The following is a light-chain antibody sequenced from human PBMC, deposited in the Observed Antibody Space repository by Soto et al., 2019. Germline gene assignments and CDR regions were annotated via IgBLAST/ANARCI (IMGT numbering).Light chain of an antibody. J-gene: IGKJ1*01. CDR1: QDIGAY. Sequence: DIQMTQSPSSLSASIGDRVTISCRASQDIGAYVNWYQHKQGKAPRVLMYAASNLKSGVPPRFSGSGVGRDFTLSISDLQPEDFAKYYCQHRYSTRTFGQGTNVERK. V-gene: IGKV1-39*01. CDR2: AAS. CDR3: QHRYSTRT.